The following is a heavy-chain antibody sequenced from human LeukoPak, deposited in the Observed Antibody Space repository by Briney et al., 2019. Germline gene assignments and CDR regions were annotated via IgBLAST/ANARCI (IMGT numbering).Heavy chain of an antibody. J-gene: IGHJ3*02. CDR2: INHSGST. Sequence: SETLSLTCAVYGGSFSGYYWSWIRQPPGKGLEWIGEINHSGSTNYNPFLKSRVTISVDTSKNQFSLKLSSVTAADTAVYYCARGSRITMVRGVILRAFDIWGQGTMVTVSS. V-gene: IGHV4-34*01. CDR1: GGSFSGYY. D-gene: IGHD3-10*01. CDR3: ARGSRITMVRGVILRAFDI.